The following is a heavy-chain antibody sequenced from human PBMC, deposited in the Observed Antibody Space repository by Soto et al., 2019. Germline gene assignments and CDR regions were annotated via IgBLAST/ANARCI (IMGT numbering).Heavy chain of an antibody. V-gene: IGHV4-34*01. CDR1: GGSFSGYY. D-gene: IGHD3-10*01. J-gene: IGHJ3*02. CDR2: INHSGST. CDR3: ATGLLWFGELFAQDAFDI. Sequence: SETLPLTCAVYGGSFSGYYWSWIRQPPGKGLEWIGEINHSGSTNYNPSLKGRFTISRDNSKNTLYLQMNSLRAEDTAVYYCATGLLWFGELFAQDAFDIWGQGTMVTVSS.